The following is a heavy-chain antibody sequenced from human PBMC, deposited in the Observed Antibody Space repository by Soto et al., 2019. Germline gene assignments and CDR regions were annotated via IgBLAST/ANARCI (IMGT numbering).Heavy chain of an antibody. J-gene: IGHJ6*02. D-gene: IGHD3-3*01. CDR2: IDPSDSDT. CDR3: ARTDFWTGYKASDV. CDR1: GYSFTSYW. V-gene: IGHV5-10-1*01. Sequence: GESLKISCKGSGYSFTSYWTSWVRQLPGKGLEWLGRIDPSDSDTNYSPSFQGHVTISADKSISTAYLQWSGLKASDTAMYYCARTDFWTGYKASDVWGQGTTVTVSS.